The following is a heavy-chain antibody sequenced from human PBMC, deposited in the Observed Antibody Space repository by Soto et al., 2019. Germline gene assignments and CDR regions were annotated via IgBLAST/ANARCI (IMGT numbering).Heavy chain of an antibody. J-gene: IGHJ5*02. CDR3: ARVITGTTRWFDP. Sequence: VASVKVSCKASGYTFTSYDISWVRQAPGQGLEWMGWISAYNGNTNYAQKLQGRVTMTTDTSTSTAYMELRSLRSDDTAVYYCARVITGTTRWFDPWGQGILVTVSS. D-gene: IGHD1-7*01. CDR1: GYTFTSYD. V-gene: IGHV1-18*01. CDR2: ISAYNGNT.